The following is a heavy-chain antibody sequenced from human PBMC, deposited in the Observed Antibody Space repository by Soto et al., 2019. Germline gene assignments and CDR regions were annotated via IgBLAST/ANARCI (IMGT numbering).Heavy chain of an antibody. J-gene: IGHJ3*02. D-gene: IGHD3-22*01. Sequence: QVQLQESGPGLVKPSQTLSLTCTVSGGSISSGDYYWSWIRQPPGKGLEWIGYIYYSGSTYYNPSLKSRVTVSVDTSKNQFSLKLSSVTAADTAVYYCARVPFMIVRAFDIWGQGTMVTVSS. CDR2: IYYSGST. CDR3: ARVPFMIVRAFDI. V-gene: IGHV4-30-4*01. CDR1: GGSISSGDYY.